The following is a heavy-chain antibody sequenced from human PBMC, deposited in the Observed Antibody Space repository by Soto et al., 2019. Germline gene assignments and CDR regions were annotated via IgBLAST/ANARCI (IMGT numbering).Heavy chain of an antibody. CDR1: GFTFSSDS. CDR2: ISSSSSTI. J-gene: IGHJ5*02. Sequence: PGGSLRLSCAASGFTFSSDSMNWVRQAPGKGLEWVSYISSSSSTIYYADSVKGRFTISRDNAKNSLYLQMNSLRDEDTAVYYCARRERAAGTDWWFDPWGQGTLVTVSS. V-gene: IGHV3-48*02. CDR3: ARRERAAGTDWWFDP. D-gene: IGHD6-13*01.